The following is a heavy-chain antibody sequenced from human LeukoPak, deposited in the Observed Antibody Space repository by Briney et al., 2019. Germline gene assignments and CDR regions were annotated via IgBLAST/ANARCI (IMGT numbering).Heavy chain of an antibody. V-gene: IGHV1-18*01. CDR2: INTYNGNT. CDR1: AYTFSSYG. Sequence: ASVKVSCKASAYTFSSYGISWVRQAPGQGLEWMGWINTYNGNTNNAHSLQGRVTMTTDTSTSTAYMELRSLRSDDTAVYYCARAGYSGYDYGWFDPWGQGTLVTVSS. D-gene: IGHD5-12*01. J-gene: IGHJ5*02. CDR3: ARAGYSGYDYGWFDP.